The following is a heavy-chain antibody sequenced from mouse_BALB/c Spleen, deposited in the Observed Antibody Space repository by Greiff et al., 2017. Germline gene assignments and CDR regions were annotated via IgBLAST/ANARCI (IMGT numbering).Heavy chain of an antibody. CDR1: GFTFTDYY. D-gene: IGHD2-10*01. J-gene: IGHJ2*01. Sequence: EVQLVESGGGLVQPGGSLRLSCATSGFTFTDYYMSWVRQPPGKALEWLGFIRNKANGYTTEYSASVKGRFTISRDNSQSILYLQMNTLRAEDSATYYCARASSYYYFDYWGQGTTLTVSS. CDR2: IRNKANGYTT. CDR3: ARASSYYYFDY. V-gene: IGHV7-3*02.